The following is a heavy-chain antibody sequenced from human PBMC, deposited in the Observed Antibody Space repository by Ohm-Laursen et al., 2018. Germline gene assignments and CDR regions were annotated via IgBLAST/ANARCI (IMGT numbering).Heavy chain of an antibody. CDR3: ASARHYYDSSGYYFLRYFQH. CDR1: GYTFTSYD. V-gene: IGHV1-8*01. D-gene: IGHD3-22*01. Sequence: ASVKVSRKASGYTFTSYDINWVRQATGQGLEWMGWMNPNSGNTGYAQKFQGRVTMTRNTSISTAYMELSSLRSEDTAVYYCASARHYYDSSGYYFLRYFQHWGQGTLVTVSS. CDR2: MNPNSGNT. J-gene: IGHJ1*01.